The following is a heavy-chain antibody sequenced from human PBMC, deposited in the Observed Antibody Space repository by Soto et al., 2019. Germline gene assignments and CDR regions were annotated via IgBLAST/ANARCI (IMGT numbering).Heavy chain of an antibody. Sequence: GGSLRLSCAASGFTFSSYAMHWVRQAPGKGLEWVAVISYDGSNKYYADSVKGRFTISRDNAKNTLYLQMNSLRAEDTAVYYCAVAVAGPTAIGYWGQGTLVTVPQ. CDR2: ISYDGSNK. D-gene: IGHD6-19*01. V-gene: IGHV3-30-3*01. CDR1: GFTFSSYA. J-gene: IGHJ4*02. CDR3: AVAVAGPTAIGY.